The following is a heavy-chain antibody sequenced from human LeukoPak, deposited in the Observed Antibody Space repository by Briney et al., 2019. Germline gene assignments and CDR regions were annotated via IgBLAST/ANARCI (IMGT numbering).Heavy chain of an antibody. V-gene: IGHV3-11*01. CDR1: GFTFRDYY. J-gene: IGHJ6*02. CDR2: ISSSGSTI. CDR3: ARVGDGYESGDWGMDV. D-gene: IGHD5-24*01. Sequence: GGSLRLSCAASGFTFRDYYMSWIRQAPGKGLEWVSYISSSGSTIYYADSVKGRFTISRDNAKNSLYLQMNSLRAEDTAVYYCARVGDGYESGDWGMDVWGQGTTVTVSS.